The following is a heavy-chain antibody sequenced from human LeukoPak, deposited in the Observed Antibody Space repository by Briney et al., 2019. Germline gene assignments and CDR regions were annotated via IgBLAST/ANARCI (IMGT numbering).Heavy chain of an antibody. CDR2: IYYSWST. D-gene: IGHD5-18*01. CDR1: GGSISSYY. Sequence: SETLSLTCTVSGGSISSYYWSWIRQPPGKGLEWIGYIYYSWSTHYNPSLKSRVTISVDTSKNQFSLKLSSVTAADTAVYYCGRTEESGCSYRYFEYYYYMDVWGKGTTVTVSS. CDR3: GRTEESGCSYRYFEYYYYMDV. J-gene: IGHJ6*03. V-gene: IGHV4-59*01.